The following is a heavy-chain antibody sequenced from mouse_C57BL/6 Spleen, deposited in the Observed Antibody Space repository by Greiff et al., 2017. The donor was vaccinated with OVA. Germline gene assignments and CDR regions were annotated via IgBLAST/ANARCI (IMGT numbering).Heavy chain of an antibody. J-gene: IGHJ2*01. V-gene: IGHV1-50*01. CDR2: IDPSDSYT. CDR1: GYTFTSYW. Sequence: QVQLQQSGAELVKPGASVKLSCKASGYTFTSYWMQWVKQRPGQGLEWIGEIDPSDSYTNYNQKFKGKATLTVDTSSSTAYMQLSSLTSEDSAVYYCARGYSNYGYFDYWGQGTTLTVSS. D-gene: IGHD2-5*01. CDR3: ARGYSNYGYFDY.